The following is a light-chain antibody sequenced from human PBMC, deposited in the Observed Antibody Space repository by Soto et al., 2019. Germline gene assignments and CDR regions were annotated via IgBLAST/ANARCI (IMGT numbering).Light chain of an antibody. V-gene: IGKV1-5*03. CDR3: QQYNSYPLT. CDR2: KAS. J-gene: IGKJ4*01. CDR1: QSISSW. Sequence: IQMTQSPSTLSASVGERVTMSCRASQSISSWLAWYQQKPGKAPKLLIYKASSLESGVPSRFSGSGSGTEFTLTISSLQPDDFATYYCQQYNSYPLTFGGGTKVDI.